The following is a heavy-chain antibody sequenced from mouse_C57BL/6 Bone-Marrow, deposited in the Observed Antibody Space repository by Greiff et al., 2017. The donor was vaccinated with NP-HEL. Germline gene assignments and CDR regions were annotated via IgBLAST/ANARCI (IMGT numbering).Heavy chain of an antibody. V-gene: IGHV14-4*01. CDR2: VDPENGDT. J-gene: IGHJ3*01. Sequence: EVKLMESGAELVRPGASVKLSCTASGFNIKDDYMHWVKQRPEQGLEGIGWVDPENGDTEYASKFQGKATITADTSSNTAYLQLSSLTSEDTAVYYCTTEDGYYVAWFAYWGQGTLVTVSA. CDR3: TTEDGYYVAWFAY. CDR1: GFNIKDDY. D-gene: IGHD2-3*01.